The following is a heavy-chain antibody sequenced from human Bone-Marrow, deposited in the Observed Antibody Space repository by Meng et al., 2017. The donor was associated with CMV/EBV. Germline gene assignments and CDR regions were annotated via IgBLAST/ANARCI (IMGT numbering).Heavy chain of an antibody. Sequence: GESLKISCAASGFTFSSYEMNWVRQAPGKGLEWVAFIRYDGSNKYYADSVKGRFTISRDNSKNTLYVQMNSLRAEDTAVYYCAKDLTGDNAFDVWGQGTMVTVSS. CDR1: GFTFSSYE. CDR3: AKDLTGDNAFDV. CDR2: IRYDGSNK. J-gene: IGHJ3*01. V-gene: IGHV3-30*02. D-gene: IGHD1-26*01.